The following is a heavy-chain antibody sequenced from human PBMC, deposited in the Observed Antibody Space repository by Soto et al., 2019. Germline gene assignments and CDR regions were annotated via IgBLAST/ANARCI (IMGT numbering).Heavy chain of an antibody. CDR1: GGSISSGGYY. CDR2: IYYNGST. CDR3: ASTTVAADTFDY. Sequence: SETLSLTCTVSGGSISSGGYYWSWIRQHPGKGLEWIGYIYYNGSTYYNPSLKSRVTISVDTSKNQFSLKLSSVTAADTAVYYCASTTVAADTFDYWGQGTLVTVSS. V-gene: IGHV4-31*03. D-gene: IGHD6-19*01. J-gene: IGHJ4*02.